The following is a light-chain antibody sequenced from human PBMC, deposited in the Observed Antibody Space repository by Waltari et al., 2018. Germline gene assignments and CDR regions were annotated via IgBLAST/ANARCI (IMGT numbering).Light chain of an antibody. Sequence: EIVLTQSPATLSLSPGDTGTLSCRASQDISTDLAWYQHRPGPPPRLPVYDVYNRAAGIPPRFSGSGSGTDVTLTISSLEPEDLAVYFCQQRSLWPRTFGPGTKVEI. CDR2: DVY. V-gene: IGKV3-11*01. CDR3: QQRSLWPRT. CDR1: QDISTD. J-gene: IGKJ1*01.